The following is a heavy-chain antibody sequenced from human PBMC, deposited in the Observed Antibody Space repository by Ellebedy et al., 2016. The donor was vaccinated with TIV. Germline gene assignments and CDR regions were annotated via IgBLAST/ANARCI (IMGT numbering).Heavy chain of an antibody. CDR1: GGSFSGYY. Sequence: SETLSLTCAVYGGSFSGYYWSWIRQPPGKGLEWIGEINHSGSTNYNPSLKSRVTISVDTSKNQFSLKRSSVTAADTAVYYCARARYGAYRYFDLWGRGTLVTVSS. V-gene: IGHV4-34*01. D-gene: IGHD4-17*01. CDR3: ARARYGAYRYFDL. CDR2: INHSGST. J-gene: IGHJ2*01.